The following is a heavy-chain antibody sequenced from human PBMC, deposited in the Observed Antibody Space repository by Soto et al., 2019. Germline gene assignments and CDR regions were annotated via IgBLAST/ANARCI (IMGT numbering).Heavy chain of an antibody. D-gene: IGHD1-1*01. CDR3: VRSRQMESGNDYGLDV. J-gene: IGHJ6*01. CDR2: YHSGGST. V-gene: IGHV4-30-4*01. CDR1: GVSLNTADTW. Sequence: QVQLQESGSGLVKPSQSLSLTCTVSGVSLNTADTWWSWIRQSPGKGLEFIGYYHSGGSTYYDASLRRRVIISADASNSQFSLKLSSVTVADTAVYFCVRSRQMESGNDYGLDVWGQGTTVRLL.